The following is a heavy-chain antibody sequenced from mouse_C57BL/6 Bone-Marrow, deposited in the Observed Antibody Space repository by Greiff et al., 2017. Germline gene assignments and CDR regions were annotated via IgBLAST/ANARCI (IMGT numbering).Heavy chain of an antibody. CDR2: INPSNGGT. CDR1: GYTFTSYW. V-gene: IGHV1-53*01. J-gene: IGHJ3*01. Sequence: VKLQQPGTELVKPGASVKLSCKASGYTFTSYWMHWVKQRPGQGLEWIGNINPSNGGTNYNEKFKSKATLTVDKSSSTAYMQLSSLTSEDSAVYYCARRTYDGYYVAWFAYWGQGTLVTVSA. D-gene: IGHD2-3*01. CDR3: ARRTYDGYYVAWFAY.